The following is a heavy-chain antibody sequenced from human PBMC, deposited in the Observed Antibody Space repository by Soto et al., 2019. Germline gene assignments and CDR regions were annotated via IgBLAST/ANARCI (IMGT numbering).Heavy chain of an antibody. J-gene: IGHJ4*02. CDR1: GFTFNSYA. Sequence: EVQLLESGGGLVQPGGSLRLSCGASGFTFNSYAMSWVRQAPGKGLEWVSSISGSGGSTYYGDSVKGRFTISRDNSKNMVYLQLNSLRAEDTVVYYCAKDLRNYDVLTGFSNWGQGTLVTVSS. CDR3: AKDLRNYDVLTGFSN. V-gene: IGHV3-23*01. CDR2: ISGSGGST. D-gene: IGHD3-9*01.